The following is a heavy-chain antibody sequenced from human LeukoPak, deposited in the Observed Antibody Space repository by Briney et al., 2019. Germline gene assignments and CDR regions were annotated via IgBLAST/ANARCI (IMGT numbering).Heavy chain of an antibody. CDR1: GFTVSSNY. J-gene: IGHJ4*02. CDR3: ARYPSDQYYFDY. CDR2: IYSGGST. Sequence: PGGSLRLSCAASGFTVSSNYMSWVRQAPGNGLECVSVIYSGGSTYYADSVKGPFTISRDNSKNTLYLQMNSPRAEDTAVYYCARYPSDQYYFDYWGQGTLVTVSS. V-gene: IGHV3-53*01.